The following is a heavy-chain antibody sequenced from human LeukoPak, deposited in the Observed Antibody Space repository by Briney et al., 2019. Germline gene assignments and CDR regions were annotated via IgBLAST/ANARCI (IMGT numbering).Heavy chain of an antibody. CDR1: GYTFTSYY. CDR3: ARRGYSSSWYPYFDY. J-gene: IGHJ4*02. Sequence: ASVTVSFKASGYTFTSYYMHWVRQAPGQGLEWMGIINPSGGSTTYAQKFQGRVTVTMDTSTSTVYMELSSLRSEDMAMYYCARRGYSSSWYPYFDYWGQGTLVTVSS. CDR2: INPSGGST. V-gene: IGHV1-46*01. D-gene: IGHD6-13*01.